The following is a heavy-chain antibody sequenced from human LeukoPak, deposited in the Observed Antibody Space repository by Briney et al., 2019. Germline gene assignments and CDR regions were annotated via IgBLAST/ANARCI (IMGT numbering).Heavy chain of an antibody. CDR3: AKLSGKYSSSSRRYFDL. CDR1: GFTFSNYA. J-gene: IGHJ2*01. D-gene: IGHD6-6*01. Sequence: GGSLRLSCAASGFTFSNYAMSWVRQAPGKGLEWVSAVCAGGTSTYYADSVKGRFTISRDNSKNTLYLQMNSLRAEDTAVYYCAKLSGKYSSSSRRYFDLWGRGTLVTVSS. V-gene: IGHV3-23*01. CDR2: VCAGGTST.